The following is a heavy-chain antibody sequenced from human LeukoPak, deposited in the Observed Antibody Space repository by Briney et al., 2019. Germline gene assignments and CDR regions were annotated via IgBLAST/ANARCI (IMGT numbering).Heavy chain of an antibody. Sequence: AETLSLTCTVSGVSISSYYWSWIRQPPGEGLEWIGYIYYSGSTNYNPSLKRRVTISVDTSKNQFSLQLSSVTAADTAVYYCARLGPGGWYFDYWGQGTLVTVSS. CDR3: ARLGPGGWYFDY. V-gene: IGHV4-59*01. J-gene: IGHJ4*02. CDR2: IYYSGST. D-gene: IGHD6-19*01. CDR1: GVSISSYY.